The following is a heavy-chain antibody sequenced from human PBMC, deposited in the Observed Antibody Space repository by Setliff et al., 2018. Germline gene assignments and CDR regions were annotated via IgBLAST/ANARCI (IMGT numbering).Heavy chain of an antibody. D-gene: IGHD3-3*01. CDR1: GYTFTSYA. V-gene: IGHV1-69*13. Sequence: SVKVSCKASGYTFTSYAISWVRQAPGQGLEWMGGIIPIFGTANYAQKFQGRVTITADESTSTAYMELSSLRSEDTAVYYCARDVPFWSGYYTGYYYYYGMDVWGQGTTVTVSS. CDR3: ARDVPFWSGYYTGYYYYYGMDV. J-gene: IGHJ6*02. CDR2: IIPIFGTA.